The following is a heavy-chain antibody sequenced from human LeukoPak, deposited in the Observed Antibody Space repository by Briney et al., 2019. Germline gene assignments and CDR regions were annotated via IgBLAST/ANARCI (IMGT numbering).Heavy chain of an antibody. CDR2: ISGSGGRTYYA. J-gene: IGHJ4*02. Sequence: GGSLRLSCAASGFTFSSYAMSWVRQAPGKGLEWVSAISGSGGRTYYAYYADSVKGRFTISRDNSKNTLYLEMNSLRAEDTAMYYCARGETGYPVWGQGTLITVSS. CDR3: ARGETGYPV. D-gene: IGHD6-13*01. V-gene: IGHV3-23*01. CDR1: GFTFSSYA.